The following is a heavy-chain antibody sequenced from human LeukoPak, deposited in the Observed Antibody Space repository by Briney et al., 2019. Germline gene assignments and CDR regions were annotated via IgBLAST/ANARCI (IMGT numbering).Heavy chain of an antibody. J-gene: IGHJ4*02. CDR3: AREGGLSSSWYFDY. CDR2: INHSGST. CDR1: GGSFSGHY. Sequence: SETLSLTCAVSGGSFSGHYWSWIRQPPGKGLEWIGEINHSGSTNYNPSLKSRVTISVDTSKNQFSLKLSSVTAADTAVYYCAREGGLSSSWYFDYWGQGTLVTVSS. V-gene: IGHV4-34*01. D-gene: IGHD6-13*01.